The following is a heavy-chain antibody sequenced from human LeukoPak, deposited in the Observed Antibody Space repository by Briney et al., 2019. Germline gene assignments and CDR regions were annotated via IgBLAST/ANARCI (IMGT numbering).Heavy chain of an antibody. CDR3: ARIEEGLGYCRGSGCYWLAP. Sequence: SETLSLTCTISGDSISSGDYYWSWFRQPPGKGLEWIGYIYYSVSTYYNPHLKSRVTTPVDTSKNQFSLKLSSVTAADTAVYYFARIEEGLGYCRGSGCYWLAPWGQGTLVTVSS. J-gene: IGHJ5*02. CDR1: GDSISSGDYY. D-gene: IGHD2-2*01. V-gene: IGHV4-30-4*01. CDR2: IYYSVST.